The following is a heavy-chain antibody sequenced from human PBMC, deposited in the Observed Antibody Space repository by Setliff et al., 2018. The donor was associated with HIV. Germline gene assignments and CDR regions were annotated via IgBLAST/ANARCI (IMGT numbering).Heavy chain of an antibody. CDR2: VYTTGGT. CDR1: GYSIGSGYY. CDR3: ARVPVPPAFDI. Sequence: SETLSLTCAVSGYSIGSGYYWGWIRQPPGKGLEWIGHVYTTGGTNYNPSLESRLTISVDTSRNQFSLRLSSVTAADTAVYYCARVPVPPAFDIWGQGTMVTVSS. J-gene: IGHJ3*02. V-gene: IGHV4-38-2*01. D-gene: IGHD6-6*01.